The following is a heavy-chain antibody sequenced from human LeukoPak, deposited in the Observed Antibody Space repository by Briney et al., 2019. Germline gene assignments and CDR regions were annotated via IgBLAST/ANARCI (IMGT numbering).Heavy chain of an antibody. CDR3: AELGIAMIWGV. V-gene: IGHV3-48*03. J-gene: IGHJ6*04. CDR2: ISSSGSTI. D-gene: IGHD3-22*01. Sequence: PGGCLRLSCAASAFSFSSSEMTWVPQAPGKGLEWVSYISSSGSTIYYADSVKGQFTISRDNAKTSLYLQMNSLRAEDTAVYYCAELGIAMIWGVWGKGTTVTISS. CDR1: AFSFSSSE.